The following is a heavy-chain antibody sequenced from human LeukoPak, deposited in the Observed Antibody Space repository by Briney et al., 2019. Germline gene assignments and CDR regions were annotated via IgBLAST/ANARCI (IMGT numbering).Heavy chain of an antibody. J-gene: IGHJ4*02. CDR2: IRYDGSNK. D-gene: IGHD3-10*01. CDR3: AKDLGYYGSGSPLYYSDY. V-gene: IGHV3-30*02. Sequence: GGSLRLSCEASGFTFTRYGIHWVRQAPGKGLEWVAFIRYDGSNKYYADSVKGRFTISRDNSKNTLYLQMNSLRAEDTAVYYCAKDLGYYGSGSPLYYSDYWGQGTLVTVSS. CDR1: GFTFTRYG.